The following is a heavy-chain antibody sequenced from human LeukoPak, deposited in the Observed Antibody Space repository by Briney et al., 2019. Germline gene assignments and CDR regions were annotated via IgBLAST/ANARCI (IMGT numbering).Heavy chain of an antibody. V-gene: IGHV1-2*02. Sequence: ASVKVSCKASGYTFTGYYMHWVRQAPGQGLEWMGWINPNSGGTNYAQKFQGRVTMTRDTSISTAYMELSRLRSDDTAVYYCARDLWYDSRFDYWGQGTLVTVSS. D-gene: IGHD3-22*01. J-gene: IGHJ4*02. CDR3: ARDLWYDSRFDY. CDR2: INPNSGGT. CDR1: GYTFTGYY.